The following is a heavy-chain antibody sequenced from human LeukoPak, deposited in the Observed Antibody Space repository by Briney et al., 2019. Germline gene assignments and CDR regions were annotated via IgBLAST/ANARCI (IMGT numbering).Heavy chain of an antibody. CDR1: GFTFSSYT. Sequence: PGGSLRLSCAASGFTFSSYTMNWVRQAPGKGLGWVALIPYDGSNKFYADSVKGRFSIFRDKSKNTLYLQMNSLRAEDTAVYYCARALPTVDRYWYFDLWGRGTLVTVSS. CDR3: ARALPTVDRYWYFDL. D-gene: IGHD4-17*01. J-gene: IGHJ2*01. V-gene: IGHV3-30-3*01. CDR2: IPYDGSNK.